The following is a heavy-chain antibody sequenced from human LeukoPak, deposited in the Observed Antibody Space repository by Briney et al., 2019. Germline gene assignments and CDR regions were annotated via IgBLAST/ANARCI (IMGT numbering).Heavy chain of an antibody. CDR1: GFTFSSYA. J-gene: IGHJ4*02. V-gene: IGHV3-23*01. Sequence: GGSLRLTCAASGFTFSSYAISWVRQAPGKGLEWVSAISGSGGSTYYADSVKGRFTISRDNSKNTLYLQMNSLRAEDTAVYYCAKDYGSGSYSSGIDYWGQGTLVTVSS. D-gene: IGHD3-10*01. CDR2: ISGSGGST. CDR3: AKDYGSGSYSSGIDY.